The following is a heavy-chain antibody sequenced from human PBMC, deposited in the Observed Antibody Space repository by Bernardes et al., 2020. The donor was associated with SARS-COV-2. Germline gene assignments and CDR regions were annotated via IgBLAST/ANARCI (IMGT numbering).Heavy chain of an antibody. J-gene: IGHJ4*02. D-gene: IGHD6-6*01. CDR2: VSGSGGSK. CDR3: AKHPYGFIIGARPDEGEFLDY. V-gene: IGHV3-23*01. CDR1: GFIFNTYA. Sequence: GGSLRLSCVFSGFIFNTYAMSWVRQTPGKGLEWVSAVSGSGGSKYYAASLKGRFTISRDNSKNTLYLQMNSLRADDTAVYYCAKHPYGFIIGARPDEGEFLDYWGQGTLVTVSS.